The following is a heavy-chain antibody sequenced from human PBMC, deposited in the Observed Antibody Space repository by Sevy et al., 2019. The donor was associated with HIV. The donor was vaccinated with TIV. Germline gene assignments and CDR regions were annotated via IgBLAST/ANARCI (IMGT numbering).Heavy chain of an antibody. J-gene: IGHJ6*02. CDR2: ISAYNGNT. Sequence: ASVKVSCKASGYTFTSYGISWVRQAPGQGLEWMGGISAYNGNTNYSQNLQGRVTMTTDTSTSTAYMELRSLRSDDTAVYYCARVRHCGGDCYRYYYYGMDVWGQGTTVTVSS. CDR1: GYTFTSYG. CDR3: ARVRHCGGDCYRYYYYGMDV. D-gene: IGHD2-21*02. V-gene: IGHV1-18*04.